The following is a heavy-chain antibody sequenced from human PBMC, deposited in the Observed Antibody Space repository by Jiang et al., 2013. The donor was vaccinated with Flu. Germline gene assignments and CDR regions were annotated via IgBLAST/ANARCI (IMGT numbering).Heavy chain of an antibody. V-gene: IGHV3-23*01. D-gene: IGHD3-10*01. CDR2: ISKDGI. Sequence: VQLLESGGGLVQWGWSLRLSCTASGFTFRNYAMSWVRQAPGKGLEWVSAISKDGIYYADSVKGRFTISRDNSKNTVYLQMNSLRADDTAVYFCAKDDSGSYDYWGQGTLVTVSS. CDR1: GFTFRNYA. J-gene: IGHJ4*02. CDR3: AKDDSGSYDY.